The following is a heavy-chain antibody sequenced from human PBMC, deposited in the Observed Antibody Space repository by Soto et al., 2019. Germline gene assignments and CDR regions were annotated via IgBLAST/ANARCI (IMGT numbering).Heavy chain of an antibody. CDR1: GGTFSSYA. V-gene: IGHV1-69*13. D-gene: IGHD3-22*01. CDR2: IIPIFGTA. J-gene: IGHJ3*02. CDR3: ARENYYDSSGPGNAFDI. Sequence: SVKVPCKASGGTFSSYAISWVRQAPGQGLEWMGGIIPIFGTANYAQKFQGRVTITADESTSTAYMELSSLRSEDTAVYYCARENYYDSSGPGNAFDIWGQGTMVTVSS.